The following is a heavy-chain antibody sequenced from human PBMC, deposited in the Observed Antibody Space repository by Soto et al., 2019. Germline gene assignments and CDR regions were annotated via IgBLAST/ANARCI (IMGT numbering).Heavy chain of an antibody. V-gene: IGHV3-7*01. CDR1: RFTFSSSW. CDR3: ARDPVFGVFDI. Sequence: PGGSLRLSCAASRFTFSSSWMTWVRQAPGKGLEWVVSINQDGSQDYYVDSVKGRFTISRDNARNSLYLQMASLRAEDTAVFYCARDPVFGVFDIGGQGTMATVSS. CDR2: INQDGSQD. D-gene: IGHD3-3*01. J-gene: IGHJ3*02.